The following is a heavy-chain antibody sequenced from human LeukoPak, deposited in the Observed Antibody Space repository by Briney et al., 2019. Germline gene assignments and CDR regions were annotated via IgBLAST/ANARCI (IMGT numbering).Heavy chain of an antibody. J-gene: IGHJ3*02. CDR1: GITFSRYG. CDR2: IRYDGSIK. V-gene: IGHV3-30*02. CDR3: ARQGVVITYDAFDI. Sequence: GGSLRLTCAASGITFSRYGMHWVRQAPGKGLEWVTFIRYDGSIKYYADSVKGRFTMSRDNSKNTLFLQMNSLRAEDTAVYYCARQGVVITYDAFDIWGQGTMVTVSS. D-gene: IGHD3-3*01.